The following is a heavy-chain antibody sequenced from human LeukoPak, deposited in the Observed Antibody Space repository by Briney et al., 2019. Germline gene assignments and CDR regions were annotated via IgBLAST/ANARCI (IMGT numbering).Heavy chain of an antibody. CDR1: GGSISSYY. Sequence: SETLSLTCTVSGGSISSYYWSWIRQPPGKGLEWIGYIYYSGSTNYNPSLKSRVTISVDTSKNQFSLKLSSVTAADTAVYYCARVHDYGDCPDYWGQGTLVTVSS. V-gene: IGHV4-59*08. CDR2: IYYSGST. J-gene: IGHJ4*02. D-gene: IGHD4-17*01. CDR3: ARVHDYGDCPDY.